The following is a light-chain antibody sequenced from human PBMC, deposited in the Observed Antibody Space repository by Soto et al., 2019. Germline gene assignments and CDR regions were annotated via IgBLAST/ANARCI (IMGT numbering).Light chain of an antibody. V-gene: IGKV3-20*01. CDR2: GAS. Sequence: EIVLTQSPGTLSLSPGQRATLSCRARQSLSSNYLAWYEQKPGQAPSLLIYGASTRATGIPDRFSGSGSGTDFTLTINTVEPEDVAVYYCHQSGSSPFTFGPGTKLEIK. CDR3: HQSGSSPFT. J-gene: IGKJ2*01. CDR1: QSLSSNY.